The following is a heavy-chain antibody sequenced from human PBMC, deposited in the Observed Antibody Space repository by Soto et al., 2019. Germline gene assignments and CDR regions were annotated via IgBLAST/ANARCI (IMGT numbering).Heavy chain of an antibody. CDR3: AKDQRFLEWLSKTRGHNWFDP. Sequence: GGSLRLSCAASGFTFSSYGMHWVRQAPGKGLEWVAVISYDGSNKYYADSVKGRFTISRDNSKNTLYLQMNSLRAEDTAVYYCAKDQRFLEWLSKTRGHNWFDPWGQGTLVTVSS. V-gene: IGHV3-30*18. CDR2: ISYDGSNK. D-gene: IGHD3-3*01. J-gene: IGHJ5*02. CDR1: GFTFSSYG.